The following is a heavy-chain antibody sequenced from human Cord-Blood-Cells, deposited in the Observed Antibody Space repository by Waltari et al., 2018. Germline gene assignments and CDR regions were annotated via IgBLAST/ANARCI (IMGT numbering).Heavy chain of an antibody. V-gene: IGHV1-24*01. CDR3: ATDLKFGGRGTSCCNWFDP. CDR1: GYTLTELS. D-gene: IGHD2-2*01. CDR2: FDPEEGET. Sequence: QVQLVQSGAEVKKPGASVKVSCKVSGYTLTELSMHWVRQAPGKGLEWMGGFDPEEGETIYAQKVQGRVTMTEDTSTDTAYMELSSLRSEDTAVYYCATDLKFGGRGTSCCNWFDPWGQGTLVTVSS. J-gene: IGHJ5*02.